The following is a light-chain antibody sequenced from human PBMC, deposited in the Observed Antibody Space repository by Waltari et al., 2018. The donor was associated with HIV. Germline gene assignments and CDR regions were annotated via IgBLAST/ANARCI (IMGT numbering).Light chain of an antibody. Sequence: EIELTQSPPTLSLSPGERVPLSCRASQDISSKLAWYQQKPGQAPRPLIYDACNRATGIRGRFSGSGSGTDFTLTISGLEPEYFADYYSQQPETFGHGTKVEIK. V-gene: IGKV3D-11*01. J-gene: IGKJ3*01. CDR1: QDISSK. CDR2: DAC. CDR3: QQPET.